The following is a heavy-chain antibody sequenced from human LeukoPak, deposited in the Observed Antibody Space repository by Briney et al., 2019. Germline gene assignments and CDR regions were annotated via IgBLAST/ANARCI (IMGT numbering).Heavy chain of an antibody. J-gene: IGHJ3*02. Sequence: PGGSLRLSCAASGFTFSTYWMTWVRQAPGKGLEWVANIKQDGSERYYVDSVKGRFTISRDNAKNSLYLQMNSLRAEDTAVYYCAGDRSLDFWSGRGAFDIWGQGTMVTVSS. CDR1: GFTFSTYW. D-gene: IGHD3-3*01. V-gene: IGHV3-7*01. CDR2: IKQDGSER. CDR3: AGDRSLDFWSGRGAFDI.